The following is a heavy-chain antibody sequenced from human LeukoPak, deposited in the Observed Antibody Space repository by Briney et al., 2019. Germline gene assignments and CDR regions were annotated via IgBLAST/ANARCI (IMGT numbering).Heavy chain of an antibody. CDR3: ARSADFWSGFDY. V-gene: IGHV1-2*02. CDR2: INPNSGGT. Sequence: ASVKVSCKASGYTFTGYYMNWVRQAPGQGLEWMGWINPNSGGTNYAQKFQGGVTMTRDTSISTAYMELSRLRSDDTAVYYCARSADFWSGFDYWGQGTLVTVSS. J-gene: IGHJ4*02. CDR1: GYTFTGYY. D-gene: IGHD3-3*01.